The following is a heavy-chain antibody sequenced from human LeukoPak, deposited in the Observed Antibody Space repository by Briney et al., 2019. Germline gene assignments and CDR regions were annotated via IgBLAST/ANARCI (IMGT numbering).Heavy chain of an antibody. V-gene: IGHV4-4*02. CDR1: GGSITQTNY. J-gene: IGHJ4*02. CDR3: AREGGPYRPLDY. Sequence: SQTLSLTCDVSGGSITQTNYCTWVRQPPRKGLEWIGEVNLQGSTNYNPSLMRRVAISVDTSANHVSLQLTSVTAADTAVYYCAREGGPYRPLDYSGQGTLVTVSS. CDR2: VNLQGST.